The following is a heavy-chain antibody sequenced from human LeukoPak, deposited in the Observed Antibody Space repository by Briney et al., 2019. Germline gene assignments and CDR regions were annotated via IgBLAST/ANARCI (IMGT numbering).Heavy chain of an antibody. J-gene: IGHJ4*02. Sequence: PGRSLRLSCAASGFTFDDYAMHWVRQVPGKGLEWVSGISWNSGTIGYADSVKGRFTISRDNAKNSLYLQMNSLRAEDTALYYCAKDSDIVASHFDYWGQGTLVTVSS. V-gene: IGHV3-9*01. CDR2: ISWNSGTI. CDR1: GFTFDDYA. CDR3: AKDSDIVASHFDY. D-gene: IGHD2-15*01.